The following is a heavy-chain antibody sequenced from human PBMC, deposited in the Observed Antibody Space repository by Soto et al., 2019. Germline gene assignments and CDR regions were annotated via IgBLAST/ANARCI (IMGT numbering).Heavy chain of an antibody. V-gene: IGHV1-2*02. Sequence: ASVKVSCKASGYTFTGYYMHWVRQPPGQGLEWMGWINPNSGGTNYTQKFQGRVTMTRDTSISTAYMELSRLRSDDTAVYYCARDPLWLVLYGMDVWGQGTTVTVS. CDR3: ARDPLWLVLYGMDV. CDR2: INPNSGGT. J-gene: IGHJ6*02. D-gene: IGHD6-19*01. CDR1: GYTFTGYY.